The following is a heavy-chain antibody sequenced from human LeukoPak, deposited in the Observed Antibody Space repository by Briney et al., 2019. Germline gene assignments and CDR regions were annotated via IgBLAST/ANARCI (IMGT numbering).Heavy chain of an antibody. V-gene: IGHV4-59*01. J-gene: IGHJ6*04. Sequence: PSETLSLTCTVSGGSISSYYWSWIRQPPGKGLGWIGYIYYSGSTNYNPSLKSRVTISVDTSKNQFSLKLSSVTAADTAVYYCARDVEFNYGMDVWGKGTTVTVSS. CDR2: IYYSGST. D-gene: IGHD3-10*01. CDR1: GGSISSYY. CDR3: ARDVEFNYGMDV.